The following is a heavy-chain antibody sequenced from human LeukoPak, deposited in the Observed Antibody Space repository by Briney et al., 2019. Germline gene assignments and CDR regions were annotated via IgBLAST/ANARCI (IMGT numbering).Heavy chain of an antibody. D-gene: IGHD3-16*01. CDR2: INQGGSEK. V-gene: IGHV3-7*03. Sequence: GGSLRLSCAASRFIFSNYWMSWVRQGPGEGLEWVANINQGGSEKYYVDSVKGRFTISRDNAKNSLFLQMNSLRAEDTAVYYCARTLRGGGALDYWGQGTLVTVSS. CDR3: ARTLRGGGALDY. CDR1: RFIFSNYW. J-gene: IGHJ4*02.